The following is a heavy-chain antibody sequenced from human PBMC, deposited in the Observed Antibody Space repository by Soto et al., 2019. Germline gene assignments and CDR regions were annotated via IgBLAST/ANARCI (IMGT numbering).Heavy chain of an antibody. V-gene: IGHV1-18*01. Sequence: XSVKVSFKSSGYTFTNYGITLVRQAPGQGLEWMGWISAYNGHTDYTQKFQGRVTMTTDTSTSTAYMDLWSLRSDDTAVYYCARRSRGLDVWGQGTTVTVSS. CDR3: ARRSRGLDV. J-gene: IGHJ6*02. CDR2: ISAYNGHT. CDR1: GYTFTNYG.